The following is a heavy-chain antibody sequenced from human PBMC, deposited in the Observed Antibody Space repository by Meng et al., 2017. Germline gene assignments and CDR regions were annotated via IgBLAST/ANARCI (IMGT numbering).Heavy chain of an antibody. CDR1: GGSISSYY. J-gene: IGHJ4*02. Sequence: SETLSLTCTASGGSISSYYWSWIRQAAGKGLEWIGRIYTSGSTNYNPSLKSRVTRSVDTSKNQFSLKLSSVTGADTAVYYCAREEPSYYDSSGYYTASYFDYWGQGTLVTVSS. D-gene: IGHD3-22*01. CDR3: AREEPSYYDSSGYYTASYFDY. CDR2: IYTSGST. V-gene: IGHV4-4*07.